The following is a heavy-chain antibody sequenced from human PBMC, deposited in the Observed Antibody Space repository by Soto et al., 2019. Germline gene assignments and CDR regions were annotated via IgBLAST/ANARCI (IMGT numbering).Heavy chain of an antibody. V-gene: IGHV1-8*01. D-gene: IGHD6-19*01. J-gene: IGHJ3*02. CDR1: GCTFTSYY. CDR3: ARGFQQWLVFPNAFHI. Sequence: RASVKLSCKSSGCTFTSYYMHWVRQATGQGLEWMGWMNPNSGNTGYAQKFQGRVTMTRNTSISTAYMELSSLRSEDTAVYYCARGFQQWLVFPNAFHIWGPGTMVTGS. CDR2: MNPNSGNT.